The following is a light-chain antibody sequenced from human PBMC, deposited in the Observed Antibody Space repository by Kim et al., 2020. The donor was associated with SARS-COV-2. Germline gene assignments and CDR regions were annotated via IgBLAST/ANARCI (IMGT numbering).Light chain of an antibody. CDR3: QQYDSYST. J-gene: IGKJ1*01. CDR2: TAS. CDR1: QSISSH. V-gene: IGKV1-5*01. Sequence: SASVEDRVTITCRASQSISSHLAWYQQKPGKAPNLLIHTASTLQSGVPSRFSGSGSGTEFTLTISSLQPDDFATYYCQQYDSYSTFGQGTKVDIK.